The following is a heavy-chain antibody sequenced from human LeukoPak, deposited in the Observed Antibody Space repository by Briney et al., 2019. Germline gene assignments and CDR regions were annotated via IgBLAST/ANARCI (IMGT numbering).Heavy chain of an antibody. CDR2: ISAYNGNT. J-gene: IGHJ5*02. CDR1: GYTFTSYG. Sequence: ASVKVSCKASGYTFTSYGITWVRQAPGQGLEWMGWISAYNGNTNYAQKLQGRVTMTTDTSTSTAYMELRGLRSDDTAIYYCARGGVGPTTSPIHNWFDPWGQGTLVTVSS. D-gene: IGHD1-26*01. CDR3: ARGGVGPTTSPIHNWFDP. V-gene: IGHV1-18*01.